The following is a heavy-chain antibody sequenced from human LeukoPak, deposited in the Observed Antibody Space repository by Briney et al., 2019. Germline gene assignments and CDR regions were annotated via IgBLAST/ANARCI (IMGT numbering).Heavy chain of an antibody. CDR1: GASMSEHY. V-gene: IGHV4-59*11. CDR3: AGEMATTLGWFDP. J-gene: IGHJ5*02. Sequence: SETLSLTCSVSGASMSEHYWSWIRQPPGKGLEWIGYIYYSGSTNYNPSLKSRVTISVDTSKNQFSLKLSSVTAADTAVYYCAGEMATTLGWFDPWGQGTLVTVSS. D-gene: IGHD5-12*01. CDR2: IYYSGST.